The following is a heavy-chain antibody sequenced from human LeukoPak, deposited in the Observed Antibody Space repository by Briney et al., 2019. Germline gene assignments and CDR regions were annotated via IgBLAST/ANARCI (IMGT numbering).Heavy chain of an antibody. V-gene: IGHV4-39*01. CDR3: ASWPVGSGSKVDY. J-gene: IGHJ4*02. CDR1: GGSVSSTTYF. CDR2: INYSGST. D-gene: IGHD3-10*01. Sequence: SETLSLTCTVSGGSVSSTTYFWSWMRQPPGKGLEWIASINYSGSTYYNPSLKSRVTISVDTSDNQFSLKLSSVTAADTAVYYCASWPVGSGSKVDYWGQGTLVTVSS.